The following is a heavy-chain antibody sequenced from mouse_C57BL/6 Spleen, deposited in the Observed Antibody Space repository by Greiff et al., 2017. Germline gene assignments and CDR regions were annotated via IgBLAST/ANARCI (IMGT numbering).Heavy chain of an antibody. V-gene: IGHV1-19*01. Sequence: VQLQQSGPVLVKPGASVKMSCKASGYTFTDYYMNWVKQSHGKSLEWIGVINPYNGGTSYNKKFKGKATLTVDKSSSTAYMELNSLTSEDSAVYYCARTATEYYFDYWGQGTTLTVSS. CDR2: INPYNGGT. D-gene: IGHD1-2*01. J-gene: IGHJ2*01. CDR1: GYTFTDYY. CDR3: ARTATEYYFDY.